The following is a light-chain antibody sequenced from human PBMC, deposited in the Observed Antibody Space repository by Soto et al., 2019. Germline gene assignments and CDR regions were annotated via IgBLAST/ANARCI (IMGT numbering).Light chain of an antibody. CDR2: GAS. V-gene: IGKV3-20*01. CDR3: QHYGTSTVP. Sequence: EIVLTQSPGTLSLSPGERATLSCRASQSVSSSYLAWYLQKPGQAPRLLIYGASSRATGIPERFSGSGSGTDFTLTVSRLEPEDFAVYYCQHYGTSTVPFGQGTKVDIK. J-gene: IGKJ1*01. CDR1: QSVSSSY.